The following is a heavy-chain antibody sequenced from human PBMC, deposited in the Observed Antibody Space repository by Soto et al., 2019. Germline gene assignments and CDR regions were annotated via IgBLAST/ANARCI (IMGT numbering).Heavy chain of an antibody. D-gene: IGHD6-19*01. CDR1: GGTFSSYA. CDR2: IIPIFGTA. V-gene: IGHV1-69*06. Sequence: SVKVSCKASGGTFSSYAISWVRQAPGQGLEWMGGIIPIFGTANYAQKFQGRVTITADKSTSTAYMELSSLRSEDTAVYYCAREKSGWYYYYYGVDVWGQGTTVTVSS. J-gene: IGHJ6*02. CDR3: AREKSGWYYYYYGVDV.